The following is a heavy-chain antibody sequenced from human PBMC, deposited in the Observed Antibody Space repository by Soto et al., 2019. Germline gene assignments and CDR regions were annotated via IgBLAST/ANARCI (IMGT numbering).Heavy chain of an antibody. D-gene: IGHD3-16*02. J-gene: IGHJ3*02. CDR3: ARSYDSVWGSYRPKDDFDI. Sequence: QVQLVQSGGEVKKPGSSVTVSCRASGGTFSSYAISWVRQAPGQGLEWMGGIIPIFGTANYDQKFQGRVTITADESTSTAYMELSRLRSGNTAVDYCARSYDSVWGSYRPKDDFDIWGQGTMVTVSS. CDR2: IIPIFGTA. V-gene: IGHV1-69*01. CDR1: GGTFSSYA.